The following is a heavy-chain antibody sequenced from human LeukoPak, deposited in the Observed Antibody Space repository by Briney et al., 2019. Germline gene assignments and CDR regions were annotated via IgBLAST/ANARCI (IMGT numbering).Heavy chain of an antibody. Sequence: GGSLRLSCAASGFTFGMYFMRWVRQAPGKGLEWVASINEDGSQTYYVDSVKGRFTISRDNAKNSLYLQTNSLRAEDTAVYYCARDFLGFSDSWGQGTLVTVSS. J-gene: IGHJ4*02. CDR2: INEDGSQT. CDR3: ARDFLGFSDS. CDR1: GFTFGMYF. D-gene: IGHD1-26*01. V-gene: IGHV3-7*04.